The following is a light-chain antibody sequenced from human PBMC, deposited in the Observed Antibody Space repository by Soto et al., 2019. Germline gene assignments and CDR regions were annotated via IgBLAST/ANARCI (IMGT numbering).Light chain of an antibody. J-gene: IGLJ2*01. V-gene: IGLV2-8*01. CDR2: EVS. CDR1: SSDVGGYNY. CDR3: SSYAGSNNMV. Sequence: QSALTQPPSASGSPGQSVTISCTGTSSDVGGYNYVSWYQLHPGKAPKLMIYEVSQRRSGVPDRFSGSKSGNTASLTVSGLQAEDEADYYCSSYAGSNNMVFGGGTQLTVL.